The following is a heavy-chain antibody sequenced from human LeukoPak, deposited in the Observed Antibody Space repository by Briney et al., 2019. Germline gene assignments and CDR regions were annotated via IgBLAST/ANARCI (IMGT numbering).Heavy chain of an antibody. CDR1: GFTFSSYS. Sequence: GGSLRLSCAASGFTFSSYSMNWVRQAPGKGLEWVSSISSSSSYIYYADSVKGRFTIPRDNAKNSLYLQMNSLRAEDTAVYYCARHSSGWYGGNDYWGQGTLVTVSS. CDR2: ISSSSSYI. J-gene: IGHJ4*02. V-gene: IGHV3-21*01. CDR3: ARHSSGWYGGNDY. D-gene: IGHD6-19*01.